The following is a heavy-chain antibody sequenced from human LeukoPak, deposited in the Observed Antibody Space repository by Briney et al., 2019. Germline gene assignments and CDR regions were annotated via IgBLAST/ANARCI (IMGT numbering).Heavy chain of an antibody. D-gene: IGHD6-19*01. Sequence: GGSLRLSCAASGFTSTTYTISWVRQAPGKGREWVAVIWYDGSNKYYADSVKGRFTISRDNSKNTLYLQMNSLRAEDTAVYYCARGGKDSSGWYGVDYWGQGTLVTVSS. CDR1: GFTSTTYT. J-gene: IGHJ4*02. V-gene: IGHV3-33*07. CDR2: IWYDGSNK. CDR3: ARGGKDSSGWYGVDY.